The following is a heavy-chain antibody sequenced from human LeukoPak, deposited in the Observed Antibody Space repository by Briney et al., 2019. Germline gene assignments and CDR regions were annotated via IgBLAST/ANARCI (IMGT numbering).Heavy chain of an antibody. D-gene: IGHD5-18*01. V-gene: IGHV3-48*01. J-gene: IGHJ4*02. CDR3: VGREYSYGNFDY. CDR1: GITFSSDS. Sequence: GGSLRLSCAASGITFSSDSMNWVRQAPGKGLEWISYISSSSSAIYYADSVKGRFTISRDNAKNSLYLQMNSLRAEDTAVYYCVGREYSYGNFDYWGQGTLVTVSS. CDR2: ISSSSSAI.